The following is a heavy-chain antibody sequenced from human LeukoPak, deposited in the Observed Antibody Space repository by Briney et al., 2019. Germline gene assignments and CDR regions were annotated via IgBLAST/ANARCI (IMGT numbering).Heavy chain of an antibody. J-gene: IGHJ4*02. CDR3: AKLDTAMVISDY. Sequence: GGSLRLSCAASDFSFITYAMSWVRQAPGKGLEWVSTISGGGDATYYADSVKGRFTISRDNSKNTLYLQMNSLRAEDTAVYYCAKLDTAMVISDYWGQGTLVTVSS. CDR1: DFSFITYA. CDR2: ISGGGDAT. D-gene: IGHD5-18*01. V-gene: IGHV3-23*01.